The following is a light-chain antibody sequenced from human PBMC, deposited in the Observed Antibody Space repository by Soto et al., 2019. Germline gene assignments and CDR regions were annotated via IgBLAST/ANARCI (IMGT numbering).Light chain of an antibody. CDR2: AAS. J-gene: IGKJ1*01. CDR3: QQYNSYSWT. CDR1: QGISSF. V-gene: IGKV1-9*01. Sequence: IQLTQTPSSLSASVGDRVTITCRASQGISSFLAWYQQKPGKAPKLLIYAASSLQSGVPSRFSGSGFGTDFTLTITSLQPEDFAVYYCQQYNSYSWTFGQGTKVDIK.